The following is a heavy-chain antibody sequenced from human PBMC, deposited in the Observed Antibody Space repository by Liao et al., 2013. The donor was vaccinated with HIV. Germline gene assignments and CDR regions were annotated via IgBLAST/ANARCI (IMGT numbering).Heavy chain of an antibody. Sequence: QVRLQQTGTGLLKPSETLSLTCAVYDGSFNTYFWSWVRQPPGKGLEWIGECNHLGTTTYNPSVKSRVSISADTSKSHFSLRLTSVTAADTAVYYCARGQEGWYYDSSGYSNGGQYFQHWGQGTLVTVSS. D-gene: IGHD3-22*01. J-gene: IGHJ1*01. CDR1: DGSFNTYF. CDR2: CNHLGTT. CDR3: ARGQEGWYYDSSGYSNGGQYFQH. V-gene: IGHV4-34*02.